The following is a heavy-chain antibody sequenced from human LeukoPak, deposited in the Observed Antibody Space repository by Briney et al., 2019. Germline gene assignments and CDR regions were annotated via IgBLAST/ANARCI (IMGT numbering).Heavy chain of an antibody. J-gene: IGHJ5*01. V-gene: IGHV3-33*01. Sequence: PGTSLRLSCVASGFTFSRYGMHWVRQAPGKGLEGVAGIWEDGSKKYHADSVEGRFTVSRDNSKSTLYLQMNSLRVEDTAVYYCARPGYNSGWFEYWGQGTLVTVSS. CDR2: IWEDGSKK. CDR1: GFTFSRYG. CDR3: ARPGYNSGWFEY. D-gene: IGHD6-19*01.